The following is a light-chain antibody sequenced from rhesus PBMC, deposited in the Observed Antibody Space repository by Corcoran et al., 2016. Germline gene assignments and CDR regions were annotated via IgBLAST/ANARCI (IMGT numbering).Light chain of an antibody. CDR2: AAS. Sequence: DIQMIQSPSSLSASVGDTVTITCRASQGISSYLNWFQQKPGKAPKLLIYAASILESGVPSRFSGSGTGTDFTLTISSLQAEDFAAYYCLQHNSYPLTFGGGTKVEIK. J-gene: IGKJ4*01. V-gene: IGKV1-28*03. CDR3: LQHNSYPLT. CDR1: QGISSY.